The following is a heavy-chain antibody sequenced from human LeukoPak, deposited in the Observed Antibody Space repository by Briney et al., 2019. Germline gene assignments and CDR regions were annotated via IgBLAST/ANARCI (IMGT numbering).Heavy chain of an antibody. D-gene: IGHD3-22*01. Sequence: GGSLRLSCAASGFTLSSYAMNWVRQAPGKGLEWVSAISGSGGSTYYADSVKGRFTISRDYSKNTLYLQMNSLRAEDTALYYCAKGGSSGYYSNDAFDIWGQGTMVTVSS. J-gene: IGHJ3*02. CDR1: GFTLSSYA. CDR2: ISGSGGST. CDR3: AKGGSSGYYSNDAFDI. V-gene: IGHV3-23*01.